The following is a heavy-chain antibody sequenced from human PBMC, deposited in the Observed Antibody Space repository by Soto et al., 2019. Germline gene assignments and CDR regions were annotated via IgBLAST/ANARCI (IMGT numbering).Heavy chain of an antibody. CDR2: ISSSSSYI. Sequence: GGSLSLSCTTSGLTNSGYSMNWVRQAPGKGLEWVSSISSSSSYIYYADSVKGRFTISRDNAKNSLYLQMNSLRAEDTAVYYCASEVVIIRSSAFDIWGQGTMVTVSS. J-gene: IGHJ3*02. V-gene: IGHV3-21*01. CDR3: ASEVVIIRSSAFDI. D-gene: IGHD4-17*01. CDR1: GLTNSGYS.